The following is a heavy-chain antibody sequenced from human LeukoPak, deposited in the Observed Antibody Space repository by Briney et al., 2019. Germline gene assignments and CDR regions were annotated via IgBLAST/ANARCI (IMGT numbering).Heavy chain of an antibody. CDR2: IYSSGST. Sequence: SETLSLTCTVSGGSISSYYWSWIRQPAGKGLEWIGRIYSSGSTNYNPSLKSRVTMSIDRSKNQFSLKLSSVTAADTAVYYCARVTSRLGWFDPWGQGTLVTVSS. D-gene: IGHD1-14*01. V-gene: IGHV4-4*07. CDR3: ARVTSRLGWFDP. CDR1: GGSISSYY. J-gene: IGHJ5*02.